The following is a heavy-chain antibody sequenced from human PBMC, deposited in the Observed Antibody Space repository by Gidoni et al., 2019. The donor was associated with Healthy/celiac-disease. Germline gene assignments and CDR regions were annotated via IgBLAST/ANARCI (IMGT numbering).Heavy chain of an antibody. CDR3: ARGLGYCSSTSCSDAFDI. CDR1: GGSFSGYY. CDR2: INHSGST. D-gene: IGHD2-2*01. Sequence: QVQLQQWGAGLLKPSEPLSLTCAVYGGSFSGYYWSWIRQPPGKGLEWIGEINHSGSTNYNPSLKSRVTISVDTSKNQFSLKLSSVTAADTAVYYCARGLGYCSSTSCSDAFDIWGQGTMVTVSS. J-gene: IGHJ3*02. V-gene: IGHV4-34*01.